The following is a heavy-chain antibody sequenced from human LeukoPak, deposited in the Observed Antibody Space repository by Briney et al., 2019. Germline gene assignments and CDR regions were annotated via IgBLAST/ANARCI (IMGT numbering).Heavy chain of an antibody. CDR1: GYTFTGYY. CDR3: ARGPVYGSGSYSGVDY. Sequence: ASVKVSCKASGYTFTGYYMHWVRQAPGQGLEWMGWINPNSGGTNYAQKFQGRVTMTRDTSISTAYMELSRLRSDDTAVYYCARGPVYGSGSYSGVDYWGQGTLVTVSS. V-gene: IGHV1-2*02. D-gene: IGHD3-10*01. CDR2: INPNSGGT. J-gene: IGHJ4*02.